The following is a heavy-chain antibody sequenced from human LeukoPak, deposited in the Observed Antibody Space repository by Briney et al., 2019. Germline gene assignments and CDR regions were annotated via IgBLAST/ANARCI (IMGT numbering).Heavy chain of an antibody. V-gene: IGHV3-23*01. CDR1: GFTFSSYA. CDR3: AKVALYYYDSSGYYGYDY. D-gene: IGHD3-22*01. J-gene: IGHJ4*02. CDR2: ISGSGGST. Sequence: GGSLRLSCAASGFTFSSYAMSWVRQAPGKGLEWVSAISGSGGSTYYADSVKGRFTISRDNSKNTLYLQMNSLRAEDTAVYYCAKVALYYYDSSGYYGYDYWGQGTLVTVSS.